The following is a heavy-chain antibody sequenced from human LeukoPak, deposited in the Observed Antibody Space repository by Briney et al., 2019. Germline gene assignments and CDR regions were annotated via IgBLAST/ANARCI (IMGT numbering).Heavy chain of an antibody. D-gene: IGHD3-3*01. CDR1: GFTFSSYG. V-gene: IGHV3-21*01. J-gene: IGHJ4*02. Sequence: GGSLRLSCAASGFTFSSYGMHWVRQAPGKGLEWVSSISSSSSYIYYADSVKGRFTISRDNAKNSLFLQMNSLRAEDTAVYYCARDRITDFWSGYYTNYFDYWGQGTLVTVSS. CDR3: ARDRITDFWSGYYTNYFDY. CDR2: ISSSSSYI.